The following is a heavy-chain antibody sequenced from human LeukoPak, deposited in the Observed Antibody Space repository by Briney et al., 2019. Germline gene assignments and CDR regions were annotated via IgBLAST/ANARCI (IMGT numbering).Heavy chain of an antibody. Sequence: GESLKISCKGSGYSFTNYWISRVRQMPGKGLEWMGRIDPSDSYTNYSPSFQGHVTISADKSISAAYLQWSSLKASGTAVYYCARHWRRGLFLDPWGQGTLVTVSS. CDR3: ARHWRRGLFLDP. J-gene: IGHJ5*02. CDR2: IDPSDSYT. CDR1: GYSFTNYW. D-gene: IGHD3-3*01. V-gene: IGHV5-10-1*01.